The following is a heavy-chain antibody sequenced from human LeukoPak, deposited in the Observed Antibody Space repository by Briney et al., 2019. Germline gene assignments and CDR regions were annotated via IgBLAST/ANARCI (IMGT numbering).Heavy chain of an antibody. V-gene: IGHV3-48*03. CDR3: ARGPTTHFDY. CDR1: GFTFCSYE. J-gene: IGHJ4*02. D-gene: IGHD2-15*01. Sequence: PGGSLRLSCAASGFTFCSYEMNWVRPAPGKGGEWVSYISRSGSTIYYADSVKGRFTISRDNAKNSLYLQMNSLRAEDTGVYYCARGPTTHFDYWGQGTPVTVSS. CDR2: ISRSGSTI.